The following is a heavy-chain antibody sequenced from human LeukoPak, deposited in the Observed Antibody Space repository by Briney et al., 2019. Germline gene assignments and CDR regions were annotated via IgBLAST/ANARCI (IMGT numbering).Heavy chain of an antibody. CDR3: ARDRVATVHYYYYMDV. J-gene: IGHJ6*03. CDR1: GGSISSYY. CDR2: IYYSGST. Sequence: PSETLSLTCTVSGGSISSYYWSWIRQPPGKGLEWIGYIYYSGSTNYNPSLKSRVTISVDTSKNQFSLKLSSVTAADTAVYYCARDRVATVHYYYYMDVWGKGTTVTISS. D-gene: IGHD5-12*01. V-gene: IGHV4-59*01.